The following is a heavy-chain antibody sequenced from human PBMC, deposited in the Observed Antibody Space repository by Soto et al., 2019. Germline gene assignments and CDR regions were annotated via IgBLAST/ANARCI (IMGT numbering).Heavy chain of an antibody. CDR2: ISHDGNNQ. CDR1: GLTFSSFA. CDR3: ARDGGWRVYFQH. Sequence: QVQLVESGGGVVQPGRSLRLSGAASGLTFSSFAMHWVRQAPGKGLEWVALISHDGNNQYYADSVKGRFTVSRDNSMSTLYLQMNSLSPEDTAIYYCARDGGWRVYFQHWGQGTPVTVSS. D-gene: IGHD6-19*01. J-gene: IGHJ1*01. V-gene: IGHV3-30-3*01.